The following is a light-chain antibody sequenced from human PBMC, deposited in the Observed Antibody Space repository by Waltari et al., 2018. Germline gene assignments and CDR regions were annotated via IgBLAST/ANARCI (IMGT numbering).Light chain of an antibody. CDR3: QQRSNWIT. V-gene: IGKV3-11*01. CDR2: DAS. Sequence: EIVLTQSPATLSLSPGERATLSCRASQSVSSYLAWYQQKPGQAPRLLIYDASNRATGIPARFSGSGSGTDFTLTISSLEPEDFAVDYGQQRSNWITFGGGTKVEIK. CDR1: QSVSSY. J-gene: IGKJ4*01.